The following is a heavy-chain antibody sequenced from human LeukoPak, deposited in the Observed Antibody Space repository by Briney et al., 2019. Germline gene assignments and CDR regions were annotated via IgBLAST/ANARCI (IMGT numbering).Heavy chain of an antibody. Sequence: GGSLRLSCAASGFSFSSYSMNWVRQAPGKGLEWVSSISSSKSYIFYADSVKGRFTISRDNAKNSLYLEMTSLRAEDTAVYYCASGSPAGDHWGQGTLVTVSS. CDR2: ISSSKSYI. CDR1: GFSFSSYS. CDR3: ASGSPAGDH. J-gene: IGHJ4*02. V-gene: IGHV3-21*01. D-gene: IGHD1-26*01.